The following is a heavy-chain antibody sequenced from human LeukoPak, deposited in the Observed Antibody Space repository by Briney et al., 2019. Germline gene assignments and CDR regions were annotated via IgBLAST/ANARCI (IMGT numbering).Heavy chain of an antibody. V-gene: IGHV3-30*02. CDR3: AKDARPNWNYNYYYMDV. Sequence: GGSLRLSCAASGFTFSSYGMHWVRQAPGKGLEWVAFIRYDGRNKYYADSVKGRFTIARDNSKNTLYLKMNSLRAEDTAVYYCAKDARPNWNYNYYYMDVWGKGTTVTVSS. CDR2: IRYDGRNK. CDR1: GFTFSSYG. J-gene: IGHJ6*03. D-gene: IGHD1-20*01.